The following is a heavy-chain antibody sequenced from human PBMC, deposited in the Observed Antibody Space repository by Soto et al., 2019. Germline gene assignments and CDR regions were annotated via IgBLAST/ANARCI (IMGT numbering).Heavy chain of an antibody. CDR1: GYTFTSYD. Sequence: QVQLVQSGAEVKKPGASVKVSCKASGYTFTSYDINWVRQATGQGLELMGWMNPNSGNTGYAQKFQGRITMTRNTSISTAYMEMSRMRSEDTAVYYWARSTNDYGDRHWGKGILVTVSS. J-gene: IGHJ4*02. D-gene: IGHD4-17*01. CDR3: ARSTNDYGDRH. CDR2: MNPNSGNT. V-gene: IGHV1-8*01.